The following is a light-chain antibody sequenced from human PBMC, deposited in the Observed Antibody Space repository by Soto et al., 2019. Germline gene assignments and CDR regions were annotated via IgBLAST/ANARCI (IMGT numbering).Light chain of an antibody. CDR2: DVS. CDR3: CSYAGSYTPLYV. J-gene: IGLJ1*01. CDR1: SSDVGGYNY. Sequence: QSALTQPRSVSGSPGQSVTISCTGTSSDVGGYNYVSWYQQHLGKAPKLMIYDVSKRPSGVPDRFSGSKSGNTASLTISGLQAEDEADYYCCSYAGSYTPLYVFGTGTKLTVL. V-gene: IGLV2-11*01.